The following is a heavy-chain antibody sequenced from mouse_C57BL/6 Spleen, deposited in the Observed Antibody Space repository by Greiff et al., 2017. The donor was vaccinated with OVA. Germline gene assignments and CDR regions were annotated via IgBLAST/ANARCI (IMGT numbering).Heavy chain of an antibody. CDR3: ARGDYGSNYAMDY. CDR1: GYTFTSYW. Sequence: QVQLQQPGAELVMPGASVKLSCKASGYTFTSYWMHWVKQRPGQGLEWIGEIDPSDSSTNYNQKFKGKSTLTVDKSSSTAYMQLSSLTSEDSAVYYCARGDYGSNYAMDYWGQGTSVTVSS. J-gene: IGHJ4*01. V-gene: IGHV1-69*01. CDR2: IDPSDSST. D-gene: IGHD1-1*01.